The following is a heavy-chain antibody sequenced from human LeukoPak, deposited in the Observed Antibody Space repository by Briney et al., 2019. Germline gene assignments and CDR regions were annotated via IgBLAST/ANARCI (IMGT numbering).Heavy chain of an antibody. CDR2: INHSGST. J-gene: IGHJ4*02. CDR3: ARGRSYGV. V-gene: IGHV4-34*01. D-gene: IGHD5-18*01. Sequence: PSETLSLTCAVYGGSFSGYYWSWIRQPPGKGLEWIEEINHSGSTNYNPSLKSRVTISVDTSKNQFSLKLSSVTAADTAVYYCARGRSYGVWGQGTLVTVSS. CDR1: GGSFSGYY.